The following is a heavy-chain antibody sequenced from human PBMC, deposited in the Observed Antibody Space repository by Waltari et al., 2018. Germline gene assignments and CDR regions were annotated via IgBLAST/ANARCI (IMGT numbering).Heavy chain of an antibody. CDR3: ARQGIAVAGTRNWYFDL. CDR2: IYYSGST. J-gene: IGHJ2*01. CDR1: GGSIRSSRYY. D-gene: IGHD6-19*01. V-gene: IGHV4-39*01. Sequence: QLQLQESGPGLVKPSETLSLTCTVSGGSIRSSRYYWGWIRQPPGKGLEWIRSIYYSGSTDDNPYRKSRVTISVDTSKNQCSQKLSSVTAADTAVYYCARQGIAVAGTRNWYFDLWGRGTLVTGSS.